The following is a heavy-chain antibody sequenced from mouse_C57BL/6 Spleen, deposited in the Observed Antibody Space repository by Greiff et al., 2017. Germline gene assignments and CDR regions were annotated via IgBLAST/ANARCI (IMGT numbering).Heavy chain of an antibody. CDR3: ARPLSYGSSSWFAY. Sequence: VQLQQPGAELVKPGASVKLSCKASGYTFTSYWMQWVKQRPGQGLEWIGEIDPSDSYTNYNQKFKGKATLTVDTSSSTAYMQLSSLTSEDSAVYYCARPLSYGSSSWFAYWGQGTLVTVSA. J-gene: IGHJ3*01. V-gene: IGHV1-50*01. D-gene: IGHD1-1*01. CDR1: GYTFTSYW. CDR2: IDPSDSYT.